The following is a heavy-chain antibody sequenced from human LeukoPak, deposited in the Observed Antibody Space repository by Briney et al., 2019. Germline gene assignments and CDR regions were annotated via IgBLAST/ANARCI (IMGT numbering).Heavy chain of an antibody. V-gene: IGHV3-48*01. Sequence: PGGSLRLSCAASGFTVSSNYMNWVRQAPGKGLEWVSYISSSSSTIYYADSVKGRFTISRDNAKNSLYLQMNSLRAEDTAVYYCARDGDYAFDYWGQGTLVTVSS. J-gene: IGHJ4*02. D-gene: IGHD4-17*01. CDR1: GFTVSSNY. CDR3: ARDGDYAFDY. CDR2: ISSSSSTI.